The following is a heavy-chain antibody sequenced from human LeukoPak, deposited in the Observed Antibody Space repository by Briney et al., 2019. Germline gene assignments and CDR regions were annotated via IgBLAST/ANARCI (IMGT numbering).Heavy chain of an antibody. V-gene: IGHV3-23*01. CDR3: AKNPGYNWNYGYSDY. D-gene: IGHD1-20*01. CDR1: GFTFSNYA. Sequence: GGSLRLSCAASGFTFSNYATSWVPQAPGKGLEWVAGISGGGGITDYADSMKGRFTISRDNSKNTLYLQMNSLRAEDTAVYYCAKNPGYNWNYGYSDYWGQGTLVTVSS. J-gene: IGHJ4*02. CDR2: ISGGGGIT.